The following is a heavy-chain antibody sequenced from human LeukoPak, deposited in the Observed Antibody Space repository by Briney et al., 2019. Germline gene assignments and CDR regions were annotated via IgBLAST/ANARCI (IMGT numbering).Heavy chain of an antibody. D-gene: IGHD3-22*01. Sequence: PSETLSLTCTVSGGSISSSSYYWGWIRQPPGKGLEWIGSIYYSGGTYYNPSLKSRVTISVDTSKNQFSLKLSSVTAADTAVYYCARDPRVYYYESSGYYPNWFDPWGQGTLVTVSS. J-gene: IGHJ5*02. CDR3: ARDPRVYYYESSGYYPNWFDP. CDR1: GGSISSSSYY. V-gene: IGHV4-39*07. CDR2: IYYSGGT.